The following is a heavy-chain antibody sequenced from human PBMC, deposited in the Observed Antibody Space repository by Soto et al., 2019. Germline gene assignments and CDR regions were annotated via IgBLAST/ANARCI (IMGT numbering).Heavy chain of an antibody. Sequence: SETLSLTCTVSGGSISSYYWSWIRQPAGKGLEWIGRVYPSGSTNYNPSLKSRVTMSVDTSKNQFSLKLSSVTAADTAVYYCARGSSSSWSDYFQHWGQGTLVTVS. CDR1: GGSISSYY. J-gene: IGHJ1*01. CDR3: ARGSSSSWSDYFQH. D-gene: IGHD6-13*01. V-gene: IGHV4-4*07. CDR2: VYPSGST.